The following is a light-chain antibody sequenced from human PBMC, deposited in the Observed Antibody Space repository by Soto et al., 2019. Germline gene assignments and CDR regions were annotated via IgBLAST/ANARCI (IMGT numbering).Light chain of an antibody. CDR2: DAS. CDR1: QSASSRY. V-gene: IGKV3-20*01. CDR3: QQHGSAVT. Sequence: DIVLTQSPGTLSLSPGERATLSCRASQSASSRYLAWYQQKPGQAPRLLIYDASRRATGIPDRFSGSGSGKEFTLTISRLEPDDFGVYYCQQHGSAVTFGGGTKVEVK. J-gene: IGKJ4*01.